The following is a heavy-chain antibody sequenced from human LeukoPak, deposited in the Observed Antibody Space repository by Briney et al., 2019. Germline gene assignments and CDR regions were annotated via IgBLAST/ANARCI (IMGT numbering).Heavy chain of an antibody. Sequence: GASVKVSCKASGGTFSSYAISWVRQAPGQGLEWMGGIIPIFGTANYAQKFQGRVTITADESTSTAYMELSSLRSEDTAVYYCARDRDIVVVPAAPRDAFDIWGQGTMVTVSS. J-gene: IGHJ3*02. CDR3: ARDRDIVVVPAAPRDAFDI. CDR2: IIPIFGTA. D-gene: IGHD2-2*01. V-gene: IGHV1-69*13. CDR1: GGTFSSYA.